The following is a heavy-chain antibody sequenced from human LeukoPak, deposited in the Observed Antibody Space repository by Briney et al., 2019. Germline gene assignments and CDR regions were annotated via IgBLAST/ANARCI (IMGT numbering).Heavy chain of an antibody. D-gene: IGHD1-26*01. Sequence: ASVKVSCKASGYTFTSYGISWVRQAPGQGLEWMGWISAYNGNTNYAQKLQGRVTKTTDTSTSTAYMELRSLRSDDTAVYYCARALPLYSGSSNFDYWGQGTLVTVSS. V-gene: IGHV1-18*01. CDR1: GYTFTSYG. J-gene: IGHJ4*02. CDR2: ISAYNGNT. CDR3: ARALPLYSGSSNFDY.